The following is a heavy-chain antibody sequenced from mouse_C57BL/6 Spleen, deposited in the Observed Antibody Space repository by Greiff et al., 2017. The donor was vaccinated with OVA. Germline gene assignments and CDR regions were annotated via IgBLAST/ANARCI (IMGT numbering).Heavy chain of an antibody. CDR1: GFTFSDYG. CDR3: ARRRGITTVVAQYYYAMDY. D-gene: IGHD1-1*01. J-gene: IGHJ4*01. V-gene: IGHV5-17*01. CDR2: LSSGSSTI. Sequence: EVKLMESGGGLVKPGGSLKLSCAASGFTFSDYGMHWVRQAPEKGLAWVAYLSSGSSTIYYADTVKGRFTISRDNAKNTLFLQMTSLRSEDTAMYYCARRRGITTVVAQYYYAMDYWGQGTSVTVSS.